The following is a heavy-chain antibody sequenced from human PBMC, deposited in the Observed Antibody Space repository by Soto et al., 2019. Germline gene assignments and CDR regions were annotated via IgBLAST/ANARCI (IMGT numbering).Heavy chain of an antibody. D-gene: IGHD4-17*01. J-gene: IGHJ4*02. Sequence: EVQLVESGGGLVQPGGSLKLSCAASGFTFSGSAMHWVRQASGKGLEWVGRIRSKANSYATAYAASVKGRFTISRDDSKNTAYLQMNSLKTEDTAVYYCTSRGVTRVTPFDYWGQGTLVTVSS. V-gene: IGHV3-73*02. CDR3: TSRGVTRVTPFDY. CDR2: IRSKANSYAT. CDR1: GFTFSGSA.